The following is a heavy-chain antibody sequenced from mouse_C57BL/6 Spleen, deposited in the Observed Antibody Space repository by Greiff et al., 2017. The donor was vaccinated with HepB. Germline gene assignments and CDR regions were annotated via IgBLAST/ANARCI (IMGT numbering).Heavy chain of an antibody. Sequence: QVQLQQPGAELVMPGASVKLSCKASGYTFTSYWMHWVKQRPGQGLEWIGNINPSNGGTNYNEKFKSKATLTVDKSSSTAYMQLSSLTSEDSAVYYCARPGLLHLFAMDYWGQGTSVTVSS. J-gene: IGHJ4*01. V-gene: IGHV1-53*01. CDR1: GYTFTSYW. CDR3: ARPGLLHLFAMDY. CDR2: INPSNGGT. D-gene: IGHD2-3*01.